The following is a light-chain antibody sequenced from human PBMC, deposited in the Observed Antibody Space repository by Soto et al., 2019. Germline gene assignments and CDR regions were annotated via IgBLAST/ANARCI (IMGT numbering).Light chain of an antibody. CDR2: GAS. CDR3: QQYSSSPPST. V-gene: IGKV3-20*01. Sequence: ELVLTQSPDTLSLSPGEGATLSCRASQSVTNSYLAWYQQKPGQAPRLLIYGASSRATGIPDRFSGSGSETDFTLTISRLEPEDFAVYYCQQYSSSPPSTFGQGTRLEIK. J-gene: IGKJ5*01. CDR1: QSVTNSY.